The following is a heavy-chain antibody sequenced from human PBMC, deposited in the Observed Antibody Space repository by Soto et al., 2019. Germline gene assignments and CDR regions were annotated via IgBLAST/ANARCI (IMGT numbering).Heavy chain of an antibody. CDR1: GFTLSRYG. D-gene: IGHD2-2*01. J-gene: IGHJ6*02. Sequence: QVQLVESGGGVVQPGRSLRLSCAASGFTLSRYGMHWVRQAPGKGLEWVAVISFEGNTQYYADSVKGRFTISRDNSKDTLSLHIRSLRQENTAVYYCARGAEHQLLSVDYFYGMAVWGQGPTVSVSS. V-gene: IGHV3-30*05. CDR2: ISFEGNTQ. CDR3: ARGAEHQLLSVDYFYGMAV.